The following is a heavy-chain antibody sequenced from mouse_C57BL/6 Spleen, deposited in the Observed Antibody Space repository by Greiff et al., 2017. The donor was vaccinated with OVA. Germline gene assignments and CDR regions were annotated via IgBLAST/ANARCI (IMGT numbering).Heavy chain of an antibody. CDR1: GFTFSDAW. V-gene: IGHV6-6*01. CDR3: TRADDYPY. J-gene: IGHJ2*01. CDR2: IRNKANNHAT. D-gene: IGHD2-4*01. Sequence: EVNVVESGGGLVQPGGSMKLSCAASGFTFSDAWMDWVRQSPETGLEWVAEIRNKANNHATYYAESVKGRFTISRDDCKSNVYLQMNSLIAEDTGIYYGTRADDYPYWGQGTTLTVSS.